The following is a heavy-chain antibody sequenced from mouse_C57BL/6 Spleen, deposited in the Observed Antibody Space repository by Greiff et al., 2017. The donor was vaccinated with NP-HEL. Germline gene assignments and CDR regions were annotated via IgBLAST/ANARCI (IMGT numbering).Heavy chain of an antibody. CDR3: VSNYGYAMDY. CDR1: GFSFNTYA. D-gene: IGHD1-1*01. J-gene: IGHJ4*01. V-gene: IGHV10-1*01. Sequence: EVKLMESGGGLVQPKGSLKLSCAASGFSFNTYAMNWVRQAPGKGLEWVARIRSKSNNYATYYADSVKDRFTISRDDSESMLYLQMNNLKTEDTAMYYCVSNYGYAMDYWGQGTSVTVSS. CDR2: IRSKSNNYAT.